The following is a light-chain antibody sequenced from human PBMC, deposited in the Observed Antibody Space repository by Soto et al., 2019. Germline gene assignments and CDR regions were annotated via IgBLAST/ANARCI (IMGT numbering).Light chain of an antibody. Sequence: ESVLTRSPGTLSLSPGERATLPCTASQSVSSSYLAWYQQKPGQAPRILIYGASSRATGIPDRFSGSGSGTDFTLTISRLDPEYFAVYYCQQYGSSPALGQGTKVDIK. CDR1: QSVSSSY. CDR2: GAS. J-gene: IGKJ1*01. CDR3: QQYGSSPA. V-gene: IGKV3-20*01.